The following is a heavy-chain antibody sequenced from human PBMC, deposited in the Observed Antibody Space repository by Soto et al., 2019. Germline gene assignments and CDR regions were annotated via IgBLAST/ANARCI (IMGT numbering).Heavy chain of an antibody. CDR3: ARESAYCSGGSCYHYYYYGMDV. D-gene: IGHD2-15*01. J-gene: IGHJ6*02. Sequence: QVQLVQSGAEVKKPGASVKVSCKASDYTFTSYGISWVRQAPGQGLEWMGWISDYNGNTNYAQKLQGRVTMTTDTSTITAYMELRSLRSDDTAVYYCARESAYCSGGSCYHYYYYGMDVWGQGTTVTVSS. V-gene: IGHV1-18*01. CDR2: ISDYNGNT. CDR1: DYTFTSYG.